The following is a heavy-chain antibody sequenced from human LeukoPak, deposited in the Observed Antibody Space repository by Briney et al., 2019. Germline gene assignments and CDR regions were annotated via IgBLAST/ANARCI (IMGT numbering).Heavy chain of an antibody. V-gene: IGHV3-33*01. CDR3: ARDIASTRMDV. CDR2: IWYDGSNE. D-gene: IGHD2-15*01. J-gene: IGHJ6*02. Sequence: GGSLRLSCVASGFTFRSHGMHWVRQAPGKGLEWVAVIWYDGSNEYFADSVKGRFTISRDNSKNILYLQMNSLRAEDTAVYYCARDIASTRMDVWGQGTTVSVSS. CDR1: GFTFRSHG.